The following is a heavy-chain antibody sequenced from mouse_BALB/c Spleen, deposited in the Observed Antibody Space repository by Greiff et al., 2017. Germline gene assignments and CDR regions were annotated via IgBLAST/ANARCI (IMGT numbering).Heavy chain of an antibody. CDR1: GFTFSSYA. V-gene: IGHV5-6-5*01. Sequence: EVHLVESGGGLVKPGGSLKLSCAASGFTFSSYAMSWVRQTPEKRLEWVASISSGGSTYYPDSVKGRFTISRDNARNILYLQMSSLRSEDTAMYYCAGERWLLHYFDYWGQGTTLTVSS. CDR2: ISSGGST. D-gene: IGHD2-3*01. J-gene: IGHJ2*01. CDR3: AGERWLLHYFDY.